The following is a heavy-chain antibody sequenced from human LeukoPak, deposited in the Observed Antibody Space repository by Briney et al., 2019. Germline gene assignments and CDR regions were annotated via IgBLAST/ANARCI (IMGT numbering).Heavy chain of an antibody. V-gene: IGHV3-7*01. CDR1: GFTFSSYW. Sequence: PGGSLRLSCAASGFTFSSYWMSWVRQAPGKGLEWVANIKQDGSERYYVDSVKGRFTISRDNAKNSLYLQVNSLRAEDTAVYYCAREGITAVGDYWGQGTPVTVSS. D-gene: IGHD6-13*01. CDR2: IKQDGSER. CDR3: AREGITAVGDY. J-gene: IGHJ4*02.